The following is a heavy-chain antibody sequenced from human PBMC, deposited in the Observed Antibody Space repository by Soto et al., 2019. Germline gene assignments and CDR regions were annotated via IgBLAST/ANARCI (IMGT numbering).Heavy chain of an antibody. CDR1: GGSMRNYF. V-gene: IGHV4-59*01. D-gene: IGHD6-13*01. J-gene: IGHJ4*02. Sequence: PSETLSLTCTVSGGSMRNYFWTWIRQPPGKGLEWMGYIHYSGTTSFFPSYNPSLRSRVPISEDTSKNQFSLKLLSVTTADTAVYFCAAGEASSRNLAPYYLDFWGQGTLVTVSA. CDR2: IHYSGTT. CDR3: AAGEASSRNLAPYYLDF.